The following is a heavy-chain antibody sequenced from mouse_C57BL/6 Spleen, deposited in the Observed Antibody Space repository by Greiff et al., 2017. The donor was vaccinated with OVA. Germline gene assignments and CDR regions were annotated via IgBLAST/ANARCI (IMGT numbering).Heavy chain of an antibody. CDR3: ARPDYYGSSYYAMDY. V-gene: IGHV1-80*01. D-gene: IGHD1-1*01. J-gene: IGHJ4*01. Sequence: VQRVESGAELVKPGASVKISCKASGYAFSSYWMNWVKQRPGKGLEWIGQIYPGDGDTNYNGKFKGKATLTADKSSSTAYMQLSSLTSEDSAVYLCARPDYYGSSYYAMDYWGQGTSVTVSS. CDR2: IYPGDGDT. CDR1: GYAFSSYW.